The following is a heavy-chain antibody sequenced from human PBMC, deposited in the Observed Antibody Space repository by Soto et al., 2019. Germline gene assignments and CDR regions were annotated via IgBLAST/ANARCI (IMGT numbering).Heavy chain of an antibody. V-gene: IGHV4-39*01. CDR2: IYFGGSVRYSGTS. CDR1: GGSMSSSGYY. CDR3: ASPPLPGMAVGWGD. D-gene: IGHD6-19*01. Sequence: QLQLQESGPGLVKPSETLSLTCTVSGGSMSSSGYYWAWLRQSPGKELEWIGSIYFGGSVRYSGTSCYPGPVKGRVSSSVDGSKNQFSLNLTSVTAAGTAVYYCASPPLPGMAVGWGDWGRGTLVTVSS. J-gene: IGHJ4*02.